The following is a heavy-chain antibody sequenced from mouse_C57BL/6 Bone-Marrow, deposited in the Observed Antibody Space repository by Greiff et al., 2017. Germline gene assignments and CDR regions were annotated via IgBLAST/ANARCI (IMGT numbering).Heavy chain of an antibody. V-gene: IGHV1-55*01. CDR3: ARWGYGSGYFDV. CDR2: IYPGSGST. J-gene: IGHJ1*03. D-gene: IGHD1-1*01. CDR1: GYTFTSYW. Sequence: VQLQQPGAELVKPGASVKMSCKASGYTFTSYWITWVKQRPGQGLEWIGDIYPGSGSTNYNEKFKSKATVTVDTSSSTAYMQLSSLTSEDSAVYCCARWGYGSGYFDVWSTGTTVTVSS.